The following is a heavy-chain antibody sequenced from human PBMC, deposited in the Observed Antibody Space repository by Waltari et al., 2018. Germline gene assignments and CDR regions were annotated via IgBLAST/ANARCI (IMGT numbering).Heavy chain of an antibody. CDR1: AFTFSRSW. Sequence: EEQLVESGGGLAQPGESLRLSCAASAFTFSRSWLEWVRQAQGKGLVWVSRINSDGSSTTYADSVKGRFTISRDNGKNTLYVQMNRLRAEDTAVYYCARVATKTYSSPVPGRPYYYGMDVWGQGTTVTVSS. CDR3: ARVATKTYSSPVPGRPYYYGMDV. CDR2: INSDGSST. J-gene: IGHJ6*02. D-gene: IGHD3-22*01. V-gene: IGHV3-74*01.